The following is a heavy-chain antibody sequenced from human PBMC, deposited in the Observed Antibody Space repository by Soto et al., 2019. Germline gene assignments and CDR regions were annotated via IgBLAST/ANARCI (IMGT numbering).Heavy chain of an antibody. Sequence: SETLSLTCAVYGGSFSGYYWSWIRQPPGKGLEWIGEINHSGSTNYNPSLKSRVTISVDTSKNQFSLKLSSVTAADTAVYYCARGGRYFDWLPEYYFDYWGQGTLVTVSS. D-gene: IGHD3-9*01. CDR2: INHSGST. J-gene: IGHJ4*02. V-gene: IGHV4-34*01. CDR3: ARGGRYFDWLPEYYFDY. CDR1: GGSFSGYY.